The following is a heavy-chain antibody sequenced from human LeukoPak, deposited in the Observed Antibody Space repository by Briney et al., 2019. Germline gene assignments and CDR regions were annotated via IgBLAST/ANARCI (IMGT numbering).Heavy chain of an antibody. J-gene: IGHJ4*02. CDR3: AKASGYSYGHPFDY. D-gene: IGHD5-18*01. Sequence: GGSLRLSCAASGFTVSSNYMSWVRQAPGKGLEWVSVIYSGGSTYYADSVKGRFTISRDNSKNTLYLQMSSLRAEDTAVYYCAKASGYSYGHPFDYWGQGTLVTVSS. CDR1: GFTVSSNY. V-gene: IGHV3-53*01. CDR2: IYSGGST.